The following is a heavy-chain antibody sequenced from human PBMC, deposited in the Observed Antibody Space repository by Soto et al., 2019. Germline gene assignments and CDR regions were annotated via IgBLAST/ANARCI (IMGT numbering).Heavy chain of an antibody. CDR2: ISNDGSNT. J-gene: IGHJ4*02. V-gene: IGHV3-30*03. CDR1: GFTFSNYG. D-gene: IGHD3-22*01. Sequence: QVQLVESGGGVVQPGRSLRLSCAASGFTFSNYGIHWVRQAPGTGLEWVATISNDGSNTDYADSVKGRFTISRDNSENTLYLHMNSLRAEDTAVYYCARDSYYDSSGHSDYWGQGTLVTVSS. CDR3: ARDSYYDSSGHSDY.